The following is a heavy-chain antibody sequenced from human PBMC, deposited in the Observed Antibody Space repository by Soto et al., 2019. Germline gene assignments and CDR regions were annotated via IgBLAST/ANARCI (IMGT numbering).Heavy chain of an antibody. CDR3: AREIAYGRDAFDI. V-gene: IGHV1-3*01. CDR2: INAGNGNT. J-gene: IGHJ3*02. D-gene: IGHD4-17*01. Sequence: PSVKVSCKASGYTFTSYAMHWVRQAPGQRLEWMGWINAGNGNTKYSQKFQGRVTITRDTSASTAYMELSSLRSEDTAVYYCAREIAYGRDAFDIWGQGTMVTVSS. CDR1: GYTFTSYA.